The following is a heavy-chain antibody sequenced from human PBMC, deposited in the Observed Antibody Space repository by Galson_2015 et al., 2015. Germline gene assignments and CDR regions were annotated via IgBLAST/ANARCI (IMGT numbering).Heavy chain of an antibody. CDR3: AKDEYSSSLKGVFWFDP. Sequence: SLRLSCAASGFTFDDYAMHWVRQAPGKGLEWVSGISWNSGSIGYADSVKGRFTISRDNAKNSLYLQMNSLRAEDTALYYCAKDEYSSSLKGVFWFDPWGQGTLVTVSS. V-gene: IGHV3-9*01. D-gene: IGHD6-13*01. CDR1: GFTFDDYA. CDR2: ISWNSGSI. J-gene: IGHJ5*02.